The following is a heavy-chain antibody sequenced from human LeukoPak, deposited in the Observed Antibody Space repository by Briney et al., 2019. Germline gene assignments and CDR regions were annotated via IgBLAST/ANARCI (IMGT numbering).Heavy chain of an antibody. V-gene: IGHV4-39*01. CDR3: ASLSSGYYLYAFDI. D-gene: IGHD3-22*01. CDR2: IYYNGKT. J-gene: IGHJ3*02. Sequence: PSETLSLTCTVSGGSVTYTNYYWGWIRQPPGKGLQWIGVIYYNGKTYYNPSLKSRVTVAVDTSKNQFSLKLSSVTAADTAVYYCASLSSGYYLYAFDIWGQGTMVTVSS. CDR1: GGSVTYTNYY.